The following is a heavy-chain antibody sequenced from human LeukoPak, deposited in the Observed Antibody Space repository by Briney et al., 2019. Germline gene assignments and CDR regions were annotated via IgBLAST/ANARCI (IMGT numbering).Heavy chain of an antibody. J-gene: IGHJ4*02. Sequence: SETLSLTCTVSGGSISSYYWSWIRQPPGKGLEWIGYIYYSGSTNYNPSLKSRVTISVDTSKNQFSLKLSSVTAADTAVYYCAKDRAGDSSGSFDYWGQGTLVTVSS. V-gene: IGHV4-59*01. CDR2: IYYSGST. D-gene: IGHD3-22*01. CDR1: GGSISSYY. CDR3: AKDRAGDSSGSFDY.